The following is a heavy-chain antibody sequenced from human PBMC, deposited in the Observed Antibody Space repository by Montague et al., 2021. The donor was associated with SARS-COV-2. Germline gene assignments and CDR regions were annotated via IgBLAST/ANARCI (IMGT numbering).Heavy chain of an antibody. D-gene: IGHD4-17*01. V-gene: IGHV4-59*11. J-gene: IGHJ6*02. Sequence: SETLSLTCSVSGGSISSHVWSWIRQPPGKGLEWIGNIYYNGNTNYNPSLKSRLTISVETSKTQISLKLASVTAADTAVYYCARGYYADYWTYPRYYGFDVWGQGTMVTVSS. CDR2: IYYNGNT. CDR1: GGSISSHV. CDR3: ARGYYADYWTYPRYYGFDV.